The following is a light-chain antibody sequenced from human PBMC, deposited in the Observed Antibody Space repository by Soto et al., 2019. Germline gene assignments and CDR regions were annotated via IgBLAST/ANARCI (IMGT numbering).Light chain of an antibody. CDR2: EVN. CDR3: SSYTGRDNVV. Sequence: QSALTQPPSASGSPGQSVTISCTGTGSDVGGYNYVSWYQHHPGKAPKLMIYEVNKRPSGVPDRFSASKSGNTASLTVSGLQPEDEADYYCSSYTGRDNVVFGGGTKVTVL. V-gene: IGLV2-8*01. J-gene: IGLJ3*02. CDR1: GSDVGGYNY.